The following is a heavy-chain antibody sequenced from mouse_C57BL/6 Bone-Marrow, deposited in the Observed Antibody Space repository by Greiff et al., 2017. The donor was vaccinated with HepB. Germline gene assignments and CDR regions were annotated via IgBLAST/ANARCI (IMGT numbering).Heavy chain of an antibody. CDR1: GYTFTSYW. V-gene: IGHV1-55*01. Sequence: VKLQQPGAELVKPGASVKMSCKASGYTFTSYWITWVKQRPGQGLEWIGDIYPGSGSTNYNEKFKSKATLTVDTSSSTAYMQLSSLTSEDSAVYYCAREGPYDYTLDYWGQGTTLTVSS. D-gene: IGHD2-4*01. CDR2: IYPGSGST. CDR3: AREGPYDYTLDY. J-gene: IGHJ2*01.